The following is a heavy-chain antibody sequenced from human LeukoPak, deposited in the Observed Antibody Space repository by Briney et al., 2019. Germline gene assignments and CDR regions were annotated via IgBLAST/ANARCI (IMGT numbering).Heavy chain of an antibody. J-gene: IGHJ4*02. Sequence: PSETLSLTCTVSGGSISSYSWSWIRQPPGKGLEWIGYIYYSGSTNYNPSLKSRVTISVDTSKSQFSLKLSSVTAADTAVYYCARQASCSSTNCYPFDYWGQGTLVTVSS. V-gene: IGHV4-59*08. D-gene: IGHD2-2*01. CDR3: ARQASCSSTNCYPFDY. CDR2: IYYSGST. CDR1: GGSISSYS.